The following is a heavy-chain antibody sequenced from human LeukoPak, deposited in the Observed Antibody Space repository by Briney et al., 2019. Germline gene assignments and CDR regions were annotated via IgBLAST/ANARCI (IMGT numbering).Heavy chain of an antibody. D-gene: IGHD2-2*01. CDR1: GYTFTSYD. J-gene: IGHJ3*02. CDR3: ATIPFSGDIVVVPAAQPDAFDI. Sequence: ASVKVSCKASGYTFTSYDINWVRQATGQGLEWMGWMNPNSGTTDYAQKFQGRVTMTEDTSTDTAYMELSSLRSEDTAVYYCATIPFSGDIVVVPAAQPDAFDIWGQGTMVTVSS. V-gene: IGHV1-8*01. CDR2: MNPNSGTT.